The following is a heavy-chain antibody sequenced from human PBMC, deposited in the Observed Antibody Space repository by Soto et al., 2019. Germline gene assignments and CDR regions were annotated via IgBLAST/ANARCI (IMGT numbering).Heavy chain of an antibody. CDR2: ISYDGSNK. D-gene: IGHD6-6*01. Sequence: QVQLVESGGGVVQPGGSLRLSCAASGFTFSSYAMHWVRQAPGKGLEWVAVISYDGSNKYYADSVKGRFTISRDNSKNTLYLQMNSLRAEDTAVYYCARPRSSGDYYYGMDVWGQGTTVTVSS. CDR1: GFTFSSYA. J-gene: IGHJ6*02. V-gene: IGHV3-30-3*01. CDR3: ARPRSSGDYYYGMDV.